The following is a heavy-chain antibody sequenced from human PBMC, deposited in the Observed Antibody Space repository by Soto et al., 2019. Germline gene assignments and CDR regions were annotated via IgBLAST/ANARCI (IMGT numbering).Heavy chain of an antibody. V-gene: IGHV3-7*01. CDR2: IKEDGSEK. D-gene: IGHD4-4*01. CDR1: GFTFSRYY. CDR3: ARDIDDNSDYGDF. Sequence: EVQLVESGGGLVQPGGSLRLSCTVSGFTFSRYYMNWVRQAPGKGLEWVATIKEDGSEKFYVDSVKGRFTISRDNAKNARFLQMNSLRVEDTALYYCARDIDDNSDYGDFWGQGTLVTVSS. J-gene: IGHJ4*02.